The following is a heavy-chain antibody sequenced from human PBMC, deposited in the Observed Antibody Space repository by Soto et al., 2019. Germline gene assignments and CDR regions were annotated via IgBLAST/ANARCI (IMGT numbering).Heavy chain of an antibody. CDR3: ARHDYDFWSGYRFAYYFDY. D-gene: IGHD3-3*01. V-gene: IGHV4-39*01. CDR2: IYYSGST. CDR1: GGSISSSSYY. J-gene: IGHJ4*02. Sequence: PSETLSLTCTVSGGSISSSSYYWGWIRQPPGKGLEWIGSIYYSGSTYYNPSLKSRVTISVDTSKNQFSLKLSSVTAADTAVYYCARHDYDFWSGYRFAYYFDYWGQGTLVTVSS.